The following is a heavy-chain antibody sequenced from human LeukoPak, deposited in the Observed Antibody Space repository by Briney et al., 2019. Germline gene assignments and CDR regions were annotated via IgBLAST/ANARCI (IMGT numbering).Heavy chain of an antibody. V-gene: IGHV3-30*02. D-gene: IGHD3-3*01. J-gene: IGHJ5*02. CDR2: IWYGGSNK. CDR1: GFTFSSYG. CDR3: AKGHRFEEEWLSGFDP. Sequence: GGSLRLSCAASGFTFSSYGMHWVRQAPGKGLEWVAVIWYGGSNKYYADSVKGRFTISRDNSKNTLYLQMNSLRAEDTAVYYCAKGHRFEEEWLSGFDPWGQGTLVTVSS.